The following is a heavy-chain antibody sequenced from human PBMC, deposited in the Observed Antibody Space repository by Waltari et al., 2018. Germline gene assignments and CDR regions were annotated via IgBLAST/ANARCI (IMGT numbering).Heavy chain of an antibody. J-gene: IGHJ4*02. CDR3: ATSSFVAVLDS. D-gene: IGHD6-19*01. CDR2: IHRTGSR. Sequence: QVQLQESGPGLVKPSGTLSLTCGVSRGSPSNINLWNWIRQAPGEGLEWLGEIHRTGSRNYNPSLKRRLTMSVDKSNSQVSMRLKSVTAAETAVYYCATSSFVAVLDSWGQGTLVTVSS. CDR1: RGSPSNINL. V-gene: IGHV4-4*02.